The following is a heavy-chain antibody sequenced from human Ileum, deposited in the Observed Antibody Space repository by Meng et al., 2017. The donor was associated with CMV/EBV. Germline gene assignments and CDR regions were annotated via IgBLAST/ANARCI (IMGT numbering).Heavy chain of an antibody. J-gene: IGHJ4*02. V-gene: IGHV2-5*02. CDR1: GFSLSTSGVA. Sequence: IPLEEAGPPLVKPTQTLTLTCTFSGFSLSTSGVAVGWLRQPPGKALEWLALIYWDDDTRYNPSLKTRLTITKDTSKNQVILTMTKMDPADTATYFCVHRSYSGQDDYWGQGALVTVSS. CDR2: IYWDDDT. CDR3: VHRSYSGQDDY. D-gene: IGHD5-12*01.